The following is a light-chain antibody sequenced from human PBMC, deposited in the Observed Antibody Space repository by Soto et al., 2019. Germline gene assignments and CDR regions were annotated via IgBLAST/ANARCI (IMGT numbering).Light chain of an antibody. CDR2: AAS. CDR3: QQYYSYPFP. Sequence: AIRMTQSPSSFSASTGDRVTITCRASQGISSYLAWYQQKPGKAPKLLIYAASTLQSGVPSRFSGSGSGTDFTLTISCLQSVDFANYYCQQYYSYPFPFGPGTKVDIK. CDR1: QGISSY. V-gene: IGKV1-8*01. J-gene: IGKJ3*01.